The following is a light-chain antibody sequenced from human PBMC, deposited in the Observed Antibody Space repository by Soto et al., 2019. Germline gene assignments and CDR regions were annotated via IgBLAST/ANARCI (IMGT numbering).Light chain of an antibody. J-gene: IGKJ3*01. CDR3: QKRRHWPFT. CDR1: QSVSSY. CDR2: DAS. Sequence: EIVLTQSPATLSLSPGERATLSCRASQSVSSYLAWYQQKPGQAPRLLIYDASNRATGIPARFSGSGSGTDFPLTISRIEPEYFEIYSCQKRRHWPFTFGPGTKVDIK. V-gene: IGKV3-11*01.